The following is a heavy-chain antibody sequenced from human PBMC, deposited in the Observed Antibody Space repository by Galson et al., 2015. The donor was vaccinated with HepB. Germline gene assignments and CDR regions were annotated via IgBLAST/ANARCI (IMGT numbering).Heavy chain of an antibody. CDR2: IIPIFGTA. J-gene: IGHJ4*02. CDR1: GDTFSSYA. CDR3: ASESRLVGATTSLQTNG. D-gene: IGHD1-26*01. Sequence: SVKVSCKASGDTFSSYAISWVRQAPGQGLEWMGGIIPIFGTANYAQKFQGRVTITADESTSTAYMELSSLRSEDTAVYYCASESRLVGATTSLQTNGWGQGTLVTVSS. V-gene: IGHV1-69*13.